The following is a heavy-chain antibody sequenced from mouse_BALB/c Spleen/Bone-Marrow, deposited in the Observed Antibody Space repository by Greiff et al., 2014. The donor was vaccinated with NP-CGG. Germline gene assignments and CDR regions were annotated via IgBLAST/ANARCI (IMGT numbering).Heavy chain of an antibody. CDR2: INPGSGGT. D-gene: IGHD2-13*01. CDR3: ARRDYSFAY. CDR1: GYAFTNYL. Sequence: QVQLQQSGAELVRPGTSVKVSCKASGYAFTNYLIEWVKQRPGQGLEWIRVINPGSGGTNYNEKFKGKATLTADKSSSTAYMQLSSLTSDDSAVYFCARRDYSFAYWGQGTLVTVSA. V-gene: IGHV1-54*01. J-gene: IGHJ3*01.